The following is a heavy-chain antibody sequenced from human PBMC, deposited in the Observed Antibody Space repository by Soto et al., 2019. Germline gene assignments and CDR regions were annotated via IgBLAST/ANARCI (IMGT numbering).Heavy chain of an antibody. CDR1: GYTFTSYG. Sequence: QVQLVQSGAEVKKPGASVKVSCKASGYTFTSYGISWVRQAPGQGLEWMGWISAYNGNTNYAQKLQGRVTMTTDTSTSTAYRELRSLRSDDTAVYYCARLKRITMVRGVMEYYFDYWGQGTLVTVSS. CDR2: ISAYNGNT. CDR3: ARLKRITMVRGVMEYYFDY. V-gene: IGHV1-18*01. J-gene: IGHJ4*02. D-gene: IGHD3-10*01.